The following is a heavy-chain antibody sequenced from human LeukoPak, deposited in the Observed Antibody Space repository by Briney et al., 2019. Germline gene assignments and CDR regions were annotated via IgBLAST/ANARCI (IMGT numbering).Heavy chain of an antibody. CDR3: VRDENYGIYINFDF. J-gene: IGHJ4*02. CDR2: ISPYNGDT. CDR1: GYSFILHG. V-gene: IGHV1-18*01. D-gene: IGHD4-17*01. Sequence: ASVKVSCKASGYSFILHGISWVRQAPGEGLEWMGWISPYNGDTNYAQKFQGRLTLTTDTSTSTASMELRSLTSDDTAAYYCVRDENYGIYINFDFWGQGTVVTVSS.